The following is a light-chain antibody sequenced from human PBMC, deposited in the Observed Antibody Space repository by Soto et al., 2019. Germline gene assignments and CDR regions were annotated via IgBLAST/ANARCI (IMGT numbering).Light chain of an antibody. CDR2: AAS. V-gene: IGKV3-20*01. J-gene: IGKJ1*01. Sequence: EIVLAQSPGTLSLSPGERATLSCRASQSVSSSYLAWYQQKPGQAPSLLIYAASNRAAGVPDRFSGSGSGTDFTLTISSLQSEDFAVYYCHQYNNWPPWTFGQGTKVDIK. CDR3: HQYNNWPPWT. CDR1: QSVSSSY.